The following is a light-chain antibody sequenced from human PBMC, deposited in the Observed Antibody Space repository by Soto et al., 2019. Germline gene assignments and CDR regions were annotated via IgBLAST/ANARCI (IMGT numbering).Light chain of an antibody. V-gene: IGKV3D-15*01. CDR3: QQYSNWPT. CDR2: GAS. CDR1: QSIGGNF. J-gene: IGKJ1*01. Sequence: EVVLTQKTGTLSLSPGEGATLSCMASQSIGGNFLAWYQQRRGQAPRLLIHGASNRATGVPARFSGSGSGTDFTLTISSLQSGDFAVYYCQQYSNWPTFGQGTKVDVK.